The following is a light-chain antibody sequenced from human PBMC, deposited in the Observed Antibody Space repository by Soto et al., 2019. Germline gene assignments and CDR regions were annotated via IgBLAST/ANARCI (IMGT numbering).Light chain of an antibody. J-gene: IGKJ1*01. V-gene: IGKV3-20*01. CDR2: GAS. CDR3: HQYGGSPGT. CDR1: QSVSSNY. Sequence: EIVLTQSPGTLSLSPGERATLSCRASQSVSSNYLAWYQQKPGQAPRLLIYGASSRATGVPDRFSGSGSGTDFTLTISRLESEDFALYYCHQYGGSPGTLGQGTKVDIK.